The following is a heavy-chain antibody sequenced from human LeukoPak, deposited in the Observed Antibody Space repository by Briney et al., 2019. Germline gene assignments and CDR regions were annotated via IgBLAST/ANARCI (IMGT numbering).Heavy chain of an antibody. V-gene: IGHV4-4*07. D-gene: IGHD2-15*01. Sequence: SETLSLTCTVSGGSISSYYWSWIRQPAGKGLEWIGRIYTSGSTNYNPSLKSRVTISVDTSKNHFSLKLSSVTAADTAVYYCARHSLGYCSGGTCPYYFDYWGQGTLVTVSS. CDR1: GGSISSYY. CDR2: IYTSGST. CDR3: ARHSLGYCSGGTCPYYFDY. J-gene: IGHJ4*02.